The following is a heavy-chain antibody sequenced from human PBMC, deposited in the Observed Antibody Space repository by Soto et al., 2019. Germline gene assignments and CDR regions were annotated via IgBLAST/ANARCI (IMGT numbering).Heavy chain of an antibody. CDR2: FDPEDGKT. Sequence: GASVKVSCKASGGTFSSYAISWVRQAPGQGLEWMGGFDPEDGKTIYAQKFQGRVTMTEDTSTDTAYMELSSLRSEDTAVYYCATGRFGESYDPLYYFDYWGQGTLVTVSS. CDR1: GGTFSSYA. J-gene: IGHJ4*02. D-gene: IGHD3-10*01. CDR3: ATGRFGESYDPLYYFDY. V-gene: IGHV1-24*01.